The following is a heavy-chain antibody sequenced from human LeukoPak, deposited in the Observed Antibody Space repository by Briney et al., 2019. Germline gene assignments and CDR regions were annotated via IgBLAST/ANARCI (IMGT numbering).Heavy chain of an antibody. V-gene: IGHV1-2*02. CDR3: ARSNTDCSGGSCYFDP. J-gene: IGHJ5*02. CDR1: GYTFTGYY. Sequence: ASVKVSCKASGYTFTGYYMHWVRQAPGQGLEWMGWINLNSGGTNYAQKFQGRVTMTRDTSISTAYMEPSRLRSDDTAVYYCARSNTDCSGGSCYFDPWGQGTLVTVSS. D-gene: IGHD2-15*01. CDR2: INLNSGGT.